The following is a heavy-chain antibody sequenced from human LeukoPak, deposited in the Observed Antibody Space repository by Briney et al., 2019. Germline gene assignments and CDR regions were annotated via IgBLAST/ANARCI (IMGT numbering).Heavy chain of an antibody. CDR3: ARAFPSDIGTMIVVVRMADY. V-gene: IGHV1-18*01. CDR2: ISAYNGNT. CDR1: DYTVTSYG. D-gene: IGHD3-22*01. J-gene: IGHJ4*02. Sequence: ASVKVSGKASDYTVTSYGISWVRQAPGQGLEWMGWISAYNGNTNYAQKLQGRVTMTTDTSTSTAYMELRSLRSDDTAVYYCARAFPSDIGTMIVVVRMADYWGQGTLVTVSS.